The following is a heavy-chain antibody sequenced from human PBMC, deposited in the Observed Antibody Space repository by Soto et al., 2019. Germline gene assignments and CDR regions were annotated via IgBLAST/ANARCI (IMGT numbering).Heavy chain of an antibody. CDR1: GYTFTSYG. D-gene: IGHD2-15*01. V-gene: IGHV1-18*01. CDR2: ISAYNGNT. CDR3: ARGYRYCRGGSCYSAYYYMDV. J-gene: IGHJ6*03. Sequence: ASVKVSCKASGYTFTSYGISWVRQAPRQGLEWMGWISAYNGNTNYAQKLQGRVTMTTDTSTSTAYMELRSLRSDDTAVYYCARGYRYCRGGSCYSAYYYMDVWGKGTTVTVSS.